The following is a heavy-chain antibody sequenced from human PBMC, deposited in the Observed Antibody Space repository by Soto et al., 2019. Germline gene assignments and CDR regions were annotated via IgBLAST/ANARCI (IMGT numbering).Heavy chain of an antibody. J-gene: IGHJ6*02. CDR2: ISGSGGST. CDR1: GFTFSSYA. CDR3: AKTPYPFHGMDV. V-gene: IGHV3-23*01. Sequence: GGSLRLSCAASGFTFSSYAMSWVRQAPGKGLEWVSAISGSGGSTYYADPVKGRFTISTDNSKNMLYLQMSSLRADDTAVYYCAKTPYPFHGMDVWGQGTTVTVSS.